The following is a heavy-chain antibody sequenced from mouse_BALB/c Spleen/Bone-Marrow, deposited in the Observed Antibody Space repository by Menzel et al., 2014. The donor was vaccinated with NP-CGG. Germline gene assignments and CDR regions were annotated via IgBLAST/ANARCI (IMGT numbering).Heavy chain of an antibody. CDR2: IDPANGNT. CDR1: GFNIKDTY. CDR3: ARDSPYAMDY. V-gene: IGHV14-3*02. Sequence: EVKLMESGAELVKPGASVKLSCTASGFNIKDTYMHWVKQRPEQGLEWTGRIDPANGNTKYDPKFQGKATITADTSSNTAYLQLSSLTSEDTAVYYCARDSPYAMDYWGQGTSVTVSS. J-gene: IGHJ4*01.